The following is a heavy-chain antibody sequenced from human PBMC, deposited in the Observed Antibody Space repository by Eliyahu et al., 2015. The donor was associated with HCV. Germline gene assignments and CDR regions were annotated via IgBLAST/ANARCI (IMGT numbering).Heavy chain of an antibody. J-gene: IGHJ5*02. D-gene: IGHD6-19*01. V-gene: IGHV4-59*01. CDR1: GGSITXYX. Sequence: QVQLQESGPGLVKPSETLSLICTVXGGSITXYXWSWIRRPPGKGLEWIGDIHXSGSTNYNPSLKSRVTMSVDTSKNQFSLKLNSVTAADTAIYYCSSGGGGIAVAGTGGWFDPWGQGTLVTVSS. CDR3: SSGGGGIAVAGTGGWFDP. CDR2: IHXSGST.